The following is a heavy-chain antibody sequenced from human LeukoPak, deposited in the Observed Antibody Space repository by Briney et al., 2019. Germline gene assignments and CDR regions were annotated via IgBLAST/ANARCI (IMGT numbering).Heavy chain of an antibody. J-gene: IGHJ4*02. Sequence: ASVKVSCKASGYTFTNCLLHWVRQAPGQGLEWVGRITPSVDTTSYAQKFQGRVTMTRDTSTSTVYMELSSLRSEDTAVYYCARGRPASSSWYVYWGQGTLVTVSS. V-gene: IGHV1-46*01. D-gene: IGHD6-13*01. CDR1: GYTFTNCL. CDR2: ITPSVDTT. CDR3: ARGRPASSSWYVY.